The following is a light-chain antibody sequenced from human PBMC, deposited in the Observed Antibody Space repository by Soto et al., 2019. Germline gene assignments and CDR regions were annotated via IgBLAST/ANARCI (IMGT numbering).Light chain of an antibody. CDR3: QQYNNWPVMYT. Sequence: EVVITQSPATLSVSPGERATLSCRASQGVGSNLAWYQQRPGQAPRLLIYGASTRATGIPARFSDSGSGTEFTLTISSLQSEDFAVYYCQQYNNWPVMYTFGQGTKLEIK. CDR1: QGVGSN. CDR2: GAS. J-gene: IGKJ2*01. V-gene: IGKV3-15*01.